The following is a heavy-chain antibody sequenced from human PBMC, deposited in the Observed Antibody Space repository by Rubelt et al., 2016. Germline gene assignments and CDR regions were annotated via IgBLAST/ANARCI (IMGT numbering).Heavy chain of an antibody. J-gene: IGHJ3*02. CDR3: ARHRGGLVDAFDI. CDR2: LDPSDSYT. Sequence: LRISCKGSGYSFTSYWLSWVRQMPGKGLEWMGRLDPSDSYTNYSPSFQGHVTISADKSISTAYLQWSSLKASDTAMYYCARHRGGLVDAFDIWGQGTMVTVSS. D-gene: IGHD3-10*01. CDR1: GYSFTSYW. V-gene: IGHV5-10-1*01.